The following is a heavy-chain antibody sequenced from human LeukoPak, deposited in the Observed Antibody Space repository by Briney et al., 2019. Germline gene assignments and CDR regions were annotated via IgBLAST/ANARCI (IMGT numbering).Heavy chain of an antibody. CDR2: ISGSGGST. D-gene: IGHD3-22*01. J-gene: IGHJ4*02. CDR3: AKDRYQNYHDSSGYYSGH. Sequence: GGSLRLSCAASGFTFSSYAMSWVRQAPGKGLEWVSAISGSGGSTYYADSVKGRFTISRDDSKNTLYLQMNSLRAEDTAVYYCAKDRYQNYHDSSGYYSGHWGQGTLVTVSS. V-gene: IGHV3-23*01. CDR1: GFTFSSYA.